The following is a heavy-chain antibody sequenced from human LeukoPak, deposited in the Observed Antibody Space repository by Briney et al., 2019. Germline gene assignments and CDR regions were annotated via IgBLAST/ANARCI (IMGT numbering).Heavy chain of an antibody. V-gene: IGHV1-18*01. CDR1: GYTFTCYG. Sequence: ASVTVSCKASGYTFTCYGISWVRQAPGQGLEWMGWISAYNGNTNYAQKLQGRVTMTTDTSTSTAYMELRSLRSDDTAVYYCARDGPGIAVAGDDFDYWGQGTLVTVSS. D-gene: IGHD6-19*01. CDR2: ISAYNGNT. CDR3: ARDGPGIAVAGDDFDY. J-gene: IGHJ4*02.